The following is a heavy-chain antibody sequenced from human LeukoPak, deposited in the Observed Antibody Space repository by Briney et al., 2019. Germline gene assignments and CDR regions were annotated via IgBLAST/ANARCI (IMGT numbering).Heavy chain of an antibody. CDR1: GYTLNELS. D-gene: IGHD2-15*01. Sequence: ASVKVSCKVSGYTLNELSMHWVRQAPGKGLEWMCGFDAEGGKTIYAQKVQGRVTMTEDKSTESVYLELSSLRSEDTAVYYCATFGFLRLECSGGRCYGVGRDYWGQGTLVTVSS. V-gene: IGHV1-24*01. J-gene: IGHJ4*02. CDR3: ATFGFLRLECSGGRCYGVGRDY. CDR2: FDAEGGKT.